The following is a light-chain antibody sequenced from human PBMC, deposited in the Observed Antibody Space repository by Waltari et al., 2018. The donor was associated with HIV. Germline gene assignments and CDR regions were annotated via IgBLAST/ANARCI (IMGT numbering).Light chain of an antibody. CDR1: SSNIGNNY. CDR3: GTWDSSLGAGV. J-gene: IGLJ3*02. V-gene: IGLV1-51*01. CDR2: DNK. Sequence: QSVLTQPPSVSAAPGQKVTISCSGSSSNIGNNYVSWYQQLPGTAPKLLIYDNKKRPSGIPDRFSGSKSGTSATLGITGLQTGDEADYYCGTWDSSLGAGVFGGGTKLTVL.